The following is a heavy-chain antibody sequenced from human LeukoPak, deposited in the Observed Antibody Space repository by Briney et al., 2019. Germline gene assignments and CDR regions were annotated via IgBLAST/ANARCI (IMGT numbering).Heavy chain of an antibody. J-gene: IGHJ6*02. D-gene: IGHD6-6*01. CDR2: ISTSSSYM. CDR1: GFTFRSYS. CDR3: ARGPLNEYSSSSGYYYYGVDV. Sequence: PGGSLRLSCAASGFTFRSYSMNWVRQAPGKGLEWVSSISTSSSYMYYVDSVKGRFTISRDNAKNSLYLQMNSLRAEDTAVYFCARGPLNEYSSSSGYYYYGVDVWGQGTTVTV. V-gene: IGHV3-21*01.